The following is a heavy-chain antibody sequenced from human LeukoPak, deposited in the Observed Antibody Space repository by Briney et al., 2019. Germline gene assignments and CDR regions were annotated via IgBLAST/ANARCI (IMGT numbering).Heavy chain of an antibody. CDR2: IKQDGREK. D-gene: IGHD1-26*01. CDR1: GFTFTCCW. Sequence: GGSLTLTCAASGFTFTCCWMSWVRQTPGKGLEWVASIKQDGREKFYADSVQGRFTISRDNAKNSLYLQVNSLRAEDTAVYYCARVPGRTRYFESWGQGILVTVSS. V-gene: IGHV3-7*01. CDR3: ARVPGRTRYFES. J-gene: IGHJ4*02.